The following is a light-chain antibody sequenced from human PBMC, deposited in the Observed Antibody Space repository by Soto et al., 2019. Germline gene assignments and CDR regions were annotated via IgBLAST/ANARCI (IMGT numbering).Light chain of an antibody. J-gene: IGKJ1*01. CDR3: QQYYNAPWT. CDR2: WAS. Sequence: DIVMTQSPDSLAVSLGERATINCKSSQSVLYSSNNKNYLAWYQQKPGQPPKLLIYWASTRESGVPDRFSGSGSGTDFTLTISSPQAEDVAVYYCQQYYNAPWTFGQGTKVEIK. V-gene: IGKV4-1*01. CDR1: QSVLYSSNNKNY.